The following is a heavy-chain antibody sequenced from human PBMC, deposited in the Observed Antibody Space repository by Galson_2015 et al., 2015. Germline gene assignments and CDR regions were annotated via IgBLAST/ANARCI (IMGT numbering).Heavy chain of an antibody. D-gene: IGHD3-10*01. Sequence: SVKVSCKASGGTFSSYAISWVRQAPGQGLEWMGGIIPIFGTANYAQKFQGRVTITADESTSTAYMELSSLRSEDTAVYYCARDRGYYGSGAGLGMDVWGQGTTVTVSS. J-gene: IGHJ6*02. CDR2: IIPIFGTA. V-gene: IGHV1-69*13. CDR3: ARDRGYYGSGAGLGMDV. CDR1: GGTFSSYA.